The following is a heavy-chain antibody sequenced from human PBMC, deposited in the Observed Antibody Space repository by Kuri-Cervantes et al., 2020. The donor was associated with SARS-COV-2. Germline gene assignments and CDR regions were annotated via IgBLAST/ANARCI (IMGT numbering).Heavy chain of an antibody. J-gene: IGHJ4*02. CDR2: ISYSGTYT. CDR1: GFTFSDYY. D-gene: IGHD4-17*01. Sequence: GESLKISCAASGFTFSDYYMSWIRQAPGKGLEWVSYISYSGTYTKYTDSVKGRFSVSRDNTENSLDLQMDSLRAEDTAVYYCARDSAWANGDNSYYFDYWGQGTLVTVSS. V-gene: IGHV3-11*05. CDR3: ARDSAWANGDNSYYFDY.